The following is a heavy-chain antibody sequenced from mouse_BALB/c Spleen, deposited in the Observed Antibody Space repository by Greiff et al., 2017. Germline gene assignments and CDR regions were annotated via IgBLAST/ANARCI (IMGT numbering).Heavy chain of an antibody. CDR2: IDPANGNT. CDR1: GFNIKDTY. V-gene: IGHV14-3*02. J-gene: IGHJ4*01. D-gene: IGHD2-3*01. Sequence: EVQLHQSGAELVKPGASVKLSCTASGFNIKDTYMHWVKQRPEQGLEWIGRIDPANGNTKYDPKFQGKATITADTSSNTAYLQLSSLTSEDTAVYYCARIYDGYLRAMDYWGQGTSVTVSS. CDR3: ARIYDGYLRAMDY.